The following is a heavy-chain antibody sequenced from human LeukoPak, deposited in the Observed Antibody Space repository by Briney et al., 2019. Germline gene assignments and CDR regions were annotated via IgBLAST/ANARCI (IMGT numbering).Heavy chain of an antibody. CDR1: GYTFTSYG. CDR3: AKTTYYYDSSGYPAVGWFDP. CDR2: ISAYNGNT. Sequence: ASVKVSCKASGYTFTSYGISWVRQAPGQGLEWMGWISAYNGNTNYAQKLQGRVTMTTDTSTSTAYMELRSLRSDDTAVYYCAKTTYYYDSSGYPAVGWFDPWGQGTLVTVSS. J-gene: IGHJ5*02. V-gene: IGHV1-18*01. D-gene: IGHD3-22*01.